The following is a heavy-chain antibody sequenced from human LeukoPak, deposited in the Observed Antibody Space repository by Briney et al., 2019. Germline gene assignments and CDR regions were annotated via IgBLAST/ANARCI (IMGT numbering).Heavy chain of an antibody. Sequence: GASVKVSCKASGSTFSSYAISWVRQAPGQGLEWMGGIIPIFGTANYAQKFQGRVTITTDESTSTAYMELSSLRSEDTAVYYCARARRITIFGVVIPSYMDVWGKGTTVTVSS. J-gene: IGHJ6*03. CDR2: IIPIFGTA. V-gene: IGHV1-69*05. CDR1: GSTFSSYA. CDR3: ARARRITIFGVVIPSYMDV. D-gene: IGHD3-3*01.